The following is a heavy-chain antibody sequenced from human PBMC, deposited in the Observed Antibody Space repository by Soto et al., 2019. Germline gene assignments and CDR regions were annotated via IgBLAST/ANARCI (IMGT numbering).Heavy chain of an antibody. CDR3: AKGGCSSASCFYYYYYMDV. V-gene: IGHV3-23*01. CDR1: GFTFRSYA. D-gene: IGHD2-2*01. Sequence: GGSLRLSCAASGFTFRSYAMSWVRQAPGKGLEWVSGISGSGESTNYEDSVKGRFTSSRDNSKNMSYLQMNSLRAEDTAVYYCAKGGCSSASCFYYYYYMDVWGQGTTVTVSS. CDR2: ISGSGEST. J-gene: IGHJ6*03.